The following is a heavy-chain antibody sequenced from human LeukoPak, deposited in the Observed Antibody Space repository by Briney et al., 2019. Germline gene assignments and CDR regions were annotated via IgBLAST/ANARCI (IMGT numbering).Heavy chain of an antibody. J-gene: IGHJ4*02. CDR2: ISAYNGNT. V-gene: IGHV1-18*01. Sequence: GASVKVSCKASGYTFTSYGISWVRQAPGQGLEWMGWISAYNGNTNYAQKLQGRVTMTTDTSTSTAYMELRSLRSDDTAVYYCARDYGSGSYYVHFDYWGQGTLVTVSS. CDR3: ARDYGSGSYYVHFDY. CDR1: GYTFTSYG. D-gene: IGHD3-10*01.